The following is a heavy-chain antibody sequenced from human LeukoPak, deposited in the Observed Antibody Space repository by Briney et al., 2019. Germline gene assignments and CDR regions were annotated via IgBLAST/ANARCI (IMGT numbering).Heavy chain of an antibody. CDR1: GFTFSSYA. CDR2: ISYDGSNK. V-gene: IGHV3-30-3*01. Sequence: GRSLRLSCAASGFTFSSYAMHWVRQAPGNGLEWVAVISYDGSNKYYADSVKGRFTISRDNSKNTLYLQMNSLRAEDTAVYYCARATYYYDSSGYYPLDDYWGQGTLVTVSS. CDR3: ARATYYYDSSGYYPLDDY. J-gene: IGHJ4*02. D-gene: IGHD3-22*01.